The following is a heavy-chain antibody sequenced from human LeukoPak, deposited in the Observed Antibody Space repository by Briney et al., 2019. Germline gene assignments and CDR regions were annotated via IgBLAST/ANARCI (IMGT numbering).Heavy chain of an antibody. Sequence: GGSLRLSCGASGFTFSSHAMSWVRQTPERGLEWVSAITGGGDSAYYPDSVKGRFTISRDSSKNTLYLQMNNLGAEDTALYYCVSGDTGSGYYYWGQGTLVTVSS. CDR2: ITGGGDSA. V-gene: IGHV3-23*01. CDR3: VSGDTGSGYYY. D-gene: IGHD3-22*01. J-gene: IGHJ4*02. CDR1: GFTFSSHA.